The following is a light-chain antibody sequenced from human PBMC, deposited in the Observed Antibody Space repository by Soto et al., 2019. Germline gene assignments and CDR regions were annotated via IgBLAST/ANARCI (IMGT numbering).Light chain of an antibody. CDR1: SSDVGTYTY. V-gene: IGLV2-8*01. CDR2: EVN. Sequence: QSALTQPPSASGSPGQSVTISCTGTSSDVGTYTYVSWYQQHAGKAPQLMIYEVNKRPSGVPDRFSASKSGNTASLTVSGLQAEDEADYSCSSYAGSNNFVVFGGGTKLTVL. J-gene: IGLJ3*02. CDR3: SSYAGSNNFVV.